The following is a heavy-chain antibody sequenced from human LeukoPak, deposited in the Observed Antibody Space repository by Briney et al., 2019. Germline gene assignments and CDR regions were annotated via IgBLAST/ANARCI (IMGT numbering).Heavy chain of an antibody. J-gene: IGHJ4*02. Sequence: GGSLRLSCAASGFTFSKSWMSWVRQAPGKGLEWVANMNEDGSERDYVDSVKGRFTISRDNARKSLYLQMSSLRAEDTAVYYCARLYRGSSAFFDYWGQGTLVTVSS. D-gene: IGHD1-26*01. CDR3: ARLYRGSSAFFDY. CDR2: MNEDGSER. CDR1: GFTFSKSW. V-gene: IGHV3-7*01.